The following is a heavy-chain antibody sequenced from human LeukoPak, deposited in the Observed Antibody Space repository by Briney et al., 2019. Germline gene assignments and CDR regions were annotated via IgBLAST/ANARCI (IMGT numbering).Heavy chain of an antibody. CDR1: RFTFTSYW. Sequence: GGSLRLSCAASRFTFTSYWMSWVRQAPGKGLEWVANINYDGSEKYYIDSVKGRFTISRDNSKNTLYLQMNSLRAEDTAVYYCVARGSFDYWGQGTLVTVSS. D-gene: IGHD3-16*01. J-gene: IGHJ4*02. CDR3: VARGSFDY. CDR2: INYDGSEK. V-gene: IGHV3-7*05.